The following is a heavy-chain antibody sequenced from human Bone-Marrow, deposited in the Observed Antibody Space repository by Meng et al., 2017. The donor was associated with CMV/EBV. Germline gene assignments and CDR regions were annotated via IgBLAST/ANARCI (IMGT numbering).Heavy chain of an antibody. Sequence: SVKVSCKASGGTFSSYAISWVRQAPGQGLEWMGGIIPIFGTANYAQKFQGRVTITTDESTSTAYMELSSLRSEDTAVYYCARAQLRARPVVYYGRDVWGQGTTVNVSS. V-gene: IGHV1-69*05. D-gene: IGHD6-6*01. CDR3: ARAQLRARPVVYYGRDV. CDR2: IIPIFGTA. CDR1: GGTFSSYA. J-gene: IGHJ6*01.